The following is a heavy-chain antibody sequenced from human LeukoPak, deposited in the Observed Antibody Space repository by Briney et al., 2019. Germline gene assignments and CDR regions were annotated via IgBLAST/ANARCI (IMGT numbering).Heavy chain of an antibody. CDR3: ANLACPLDY. J-gene: IGHJ4*02. D-gene: IGHD2-15*01. CDR2: IRYDGSNE. V-gene: IGHV3-30*02. Sequence: PEGSLRLSCVASGFTFSSYGMHWVRQAPGKGLEWVAFIRYDGSNEYVDSVKDRFTISRDNSKNTLYLQMNSLKPEDTAVYYCANLACPLDYWGQGALVTVSS. CDR1: GFTFSSYG.